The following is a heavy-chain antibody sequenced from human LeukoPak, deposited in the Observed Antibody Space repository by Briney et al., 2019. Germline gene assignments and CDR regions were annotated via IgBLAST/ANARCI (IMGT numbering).Heavy chain of an antibody. J-gene: IGHJ4*02. CDR2: ISSAATNE. CDR3: ARGRTRGYYLGY. Sequence: GGSLRLSCAASGFTFSTYVMHWVRQAPGKGLEWVASISSAATNEYDADSVKGRFTISRDNSNNTLYLQMNSLRPGDTALYFCARGRTRGYYLGYWGRGTLVTVSS. D-gene: IGHD3-22*01. CDR1: GFTFSTYV. V-gene: IGHV3-30*04.